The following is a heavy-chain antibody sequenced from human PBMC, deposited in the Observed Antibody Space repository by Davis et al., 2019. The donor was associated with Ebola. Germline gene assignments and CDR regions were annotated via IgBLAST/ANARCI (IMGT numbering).Heavy chain of an antibody. D-gene: IGHD5-18*01. V-gene: IGHV3-48*04. Sequence: GESLKISCAASGFTFSSYGMHWVRQAPGKGLEWVSYISSSGSTIYYADSVKGRFTISRDNAKNSLYLQMNSLRAEDTAVYYCASGQLWFPWGYWGQGTLVTVSS. CDR3: ASGQLWFPWGY. J-gene: IGHJ4*02. CDR2: ISSSGSTI. CDR1: GFTFSSYG.